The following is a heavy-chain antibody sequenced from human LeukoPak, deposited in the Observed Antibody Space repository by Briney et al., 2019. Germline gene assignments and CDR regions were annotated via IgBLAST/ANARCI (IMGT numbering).Heavy chain of an antibody. CDR3: AKISGYFDY. CDR2: ITDSGGST. V-gene: IGHV3-23*01. D-gene: IGHD3-10*01. Sequence: QPGGSLRLSCAASGFTFNIYSMSWVRQAPGRGLEWVSAITDSGGSTYYADSVKGRFTISRDNSKNTLFLQMTSLRAEDTALYYCAKISGYFDYWGRGTLVTVSS. CDR1: GFTFNIYS. J-gene: IGHJ4*02.